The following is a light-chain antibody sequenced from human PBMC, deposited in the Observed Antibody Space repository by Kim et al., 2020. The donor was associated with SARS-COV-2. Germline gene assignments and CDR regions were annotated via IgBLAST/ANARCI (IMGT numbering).Light chain of an antibody. V-gene: IGKV3-20*01. J-gene: IGKJ4*01. Sequence: EIVLTQSPGTLSLSPGERATLSCRASQSISNSFLAWYQQKPGQAPRLLIFGAFRRPSGIPDRFSGSGSGTDFTLTIYRLEPEDFAVYYCQQYGSSPLTFGGGTKVEI. CDR2: GAF. CDR1: QSISNSF. CDR3: QQYGSSPLT.